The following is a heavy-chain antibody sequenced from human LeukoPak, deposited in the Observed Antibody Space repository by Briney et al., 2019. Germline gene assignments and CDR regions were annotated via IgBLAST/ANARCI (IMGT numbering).Heavy chain of an antibody. V-gene: IGHV5-51*01. CDR1: GYSFTDYW. Sequence: GESLKISCKTSGYSFTDYWIGWVRQMPGKGLEWMGFIYPSDSGTRYSPSFQGQVTISADKSISTVYLYWSSLKASDTAMYYCARLRLDTAMVFDYWGQGALVTVSS. CDR2: IYPSDSGT. D-gene: IGHD5-18*01. CDR3: ARLRLDTAMVFDY. J-gene: IGHJ4*02.